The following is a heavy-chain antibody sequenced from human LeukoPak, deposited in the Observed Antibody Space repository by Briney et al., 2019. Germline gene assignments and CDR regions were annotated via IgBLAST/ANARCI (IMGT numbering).Heavy chain of an antibody. Sequence: GGSLRLSCAASGFTFTNYAMNWVRQAPGKGLEWVSVIYSGGSTYYADSVKGRFTISRDNSKNTLYLQMNSLRAEDTAVYYCAGRLGSYVDDAFDIWGQGTMVTVSS. CDR3: AGRLGSYVDDAFDI. CDR1: GFTFTNYA. J-gene: IGHJ3*02. D-gene: IGHD3-10*01. V-gene: IGHV3-53*01. CDR2: IYSGGST.